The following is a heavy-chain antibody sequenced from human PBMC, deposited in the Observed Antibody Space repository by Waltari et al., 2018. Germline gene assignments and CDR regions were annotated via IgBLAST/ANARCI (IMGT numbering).Heavy chain of an antibody. V-gene: IGHV4-39*07. D-gene: IGHD1-26*01. CDR1: GGSISSSSYY. CDR3: ARDASGSYAFDY. J-gene: IGHJ4*02. Sequence: QLQLQESGPGLVKPSETLSLTCPVSGGSISSSSYYWGWIRQPPGKGLEWIGSIYYSGSTYYNPSLKSRVTISVDTSKNQFSLKLSSVTAADTAVYYCARDASGSYAFDYWGQGTLVTVSS. CDR2: IYYSGST.